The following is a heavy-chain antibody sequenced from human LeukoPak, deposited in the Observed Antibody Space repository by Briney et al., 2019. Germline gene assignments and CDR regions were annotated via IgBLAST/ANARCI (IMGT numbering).Heavy chain of an antibody. CDR3: ARDLRTRYGDYPS. CDR2: IIPIFGTA. J-gene: IGHJ5*02. CDR1: GGTFSSYA. D-gene: IGHD4-17*01. Sequence: SVKVSCKASGGTFSSYAISWVRQAPGQGLEWMGGIIPIFGTANYAQKFQGRVTITADESTSTAYMELSSLRSEDTAVYYCARDLRTRYGDYPSWGQGTLVTVSS. V-gene: IGHV1-69*13.